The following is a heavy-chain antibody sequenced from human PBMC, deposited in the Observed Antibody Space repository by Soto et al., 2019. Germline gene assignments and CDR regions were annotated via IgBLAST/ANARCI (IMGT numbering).Heavy chain of an antibody. Sequence: QVQLVQSGAEVKKPGASVKVSCQASGYTFSYYRINWVRQAPGQGLEWMGWIDTSNGNTDYAQTFQDRVTMTADTSTSTTFMEVRSLRSDDTAVYYCARGWGHTSGDLAYWGQGTLVAVSS. CDR2: IDTSNGNT. J-gene: IGHJ4*02. V-gene: IGHV1-18*01. CDR1: GYTFSYYR. CDR3: ARGWGHTSGDLAY. D-gene: IGHD3-22*01.